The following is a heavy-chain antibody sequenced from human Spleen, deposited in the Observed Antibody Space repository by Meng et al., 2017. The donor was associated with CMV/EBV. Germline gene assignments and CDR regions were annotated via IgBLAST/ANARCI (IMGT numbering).Heavy chain of an antibody. CDR2: ISGSGDGT. Sequence: SGFGFSNCAMSWVRQAPGKRLEWVSAISGSGDGTYYADSVRGRFTISRDNSKNTLYLQMNNLRAENTATYYCAKAQVASAVNNWFDPWGQGTLVTVSS. J-gene: IGHJ5*02. V-gene: IGHV3-23*01. CDR3: AKAQVASAVNNWFDP. CDR1: GFGFSNCA. D-gene: IGHD6-13*01.